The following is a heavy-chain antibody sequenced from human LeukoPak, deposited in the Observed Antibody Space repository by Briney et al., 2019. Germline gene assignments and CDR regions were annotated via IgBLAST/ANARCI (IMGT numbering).Heavy chain of an antibody. D-gene: IGHD2-15*01. J-gene: IGHJ4*02. CDR3: ARDSLHCNGGWCLQMRVFDY. V-gene: IGHV4-39*07. Sequence: SDTLSLTCTFSGCSISTTPYYWRWIRQPPGKGLKWIGNFFYTGNTFYNPSLQNRVTLSVDTSKNQFSLKLNSVTAADTAVYYCARDSLHCNGGWCLQMRVFDYWGQGALVTVSS. CDR1: GCSISTTPYY. CDR2: FFYTGNT.